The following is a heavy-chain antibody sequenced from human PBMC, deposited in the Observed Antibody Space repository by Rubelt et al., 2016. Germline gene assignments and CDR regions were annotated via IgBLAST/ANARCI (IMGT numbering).Heavy chain of an antibody. Sequence: QVQLVQSGAEVKKPGASVKVSCKASGYTFTSYGISWVRQAPGQGLEWMGWISAYNGNTNYAQKVQGRGTMTTGKSTSTAYMELRSLRSDDTAVYYCARGARRYSMDPRNAFDIWGQGTMVTVSS. J-gene: IGHJ3*02. D-gene: IGHD4-11*01. CDR2: ISAYNGNT. V-gene: IGHV1-18*01. CDR1: GYTFTSYG. CDR3: ARGARRYSMDPRNAFDI.